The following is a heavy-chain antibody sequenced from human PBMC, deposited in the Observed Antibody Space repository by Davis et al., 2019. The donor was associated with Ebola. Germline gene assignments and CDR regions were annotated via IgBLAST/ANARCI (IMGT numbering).Heavy chain of an antibody. J-gene: IGHJ4*02. V-gene: IGHV1-69*06. CDR1: GDTFTSYG. CDR2: IIPIFGTT. CDR3: ARGPSVATAHYFDY. Sequence: SVKVSCKASGDTFTSYGISWVRQAPGQGLEWMGGIIPIFGTTNYAQKFRGRVMITADKSTRIAYMELSSLGSEDTAVSYCARGPSVATAHYFDYWGQGTLVAVSS. D-gene: IGHD2-21*02.